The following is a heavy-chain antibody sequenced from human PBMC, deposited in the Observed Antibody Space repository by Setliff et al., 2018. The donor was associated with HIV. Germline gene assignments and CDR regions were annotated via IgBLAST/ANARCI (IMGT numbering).Heavy chain of an antibody. D-gene: IGHD3-3*01. CDR3: AKDVGGGSGHYPLYMDV. V-gene: IGHV3-30*02. CDR1: GFTFSNYG. Sequence: GGSLRLSCAASGFTFSNYGMHWVRQAPGKGQEWVIFIRYDGSDNYYIDSVKGRFTISRDNSKNTLYLQMKSLGDEDTAVYYCAKDVGGGSGHYPLYMDVWGKGTTVTVSS. J-gene: IGHJ6*03. CDR2: IRYDGSDN.